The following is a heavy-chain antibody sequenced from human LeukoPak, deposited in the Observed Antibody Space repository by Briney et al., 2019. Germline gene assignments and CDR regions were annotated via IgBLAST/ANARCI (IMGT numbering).Heavy chain of an antibody. D-gene: IGHD3-10*01. J-gene: IGHJ4*02. Sequence: GASVKVSCKASGYTFTSYAMNWVRQAPGQGLEWMGWINTNTGNPTYAQGFTGRFVFSLDTSVSTAYLQISSLKAEDTAVYYCARETGGSGSYYNSENDYWGQGTLVTVSS. CDR2: INTNTGNP. CDR3: ARETGGSGSYYNSENDY. CDR1: GYTFTSYA. V-gene: IGHV7-4-1*02.